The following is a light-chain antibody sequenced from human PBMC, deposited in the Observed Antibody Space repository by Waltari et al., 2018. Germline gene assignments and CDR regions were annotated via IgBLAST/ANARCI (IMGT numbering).Light chain of an antibody. CDR2: DSS. CDR1: QSIDNF. J-gene: IGKJ4*01. Sequence: EIVLTQSPATLSLSPGERATLYCRASQSIDNFLAWYQQKPGQAPRLLIYDSSNRATDIPARFSGSGSGTDFTLTISSLEPEDFAVYCCQQRSGRPPTFGGGTKVDI. V-gene: IGKV3-11*01. CDR3: QQRSGRPPT.